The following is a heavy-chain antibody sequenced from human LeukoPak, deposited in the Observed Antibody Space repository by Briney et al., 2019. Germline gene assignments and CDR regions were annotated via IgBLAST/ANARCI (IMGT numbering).Heavy chain of an antibody. CDR2: ISGSGGST. CDR3: ARDKGIVATINDY. V-gene: IGHV3-23*01. CDR1: GFTFSSYG. Sequence: GGSLRLSCAASGFTFSSYGMSWVRQAPGKGLEWVSAISGSGGSTYYADSVKGRFTISRDNAKNSVYLQMNSLRVEDTAVYYCARDKGIVATINDYWGQGTLVTVSS. J-gene: IGHJ4*02. D-gene: IGHD5-12*01.